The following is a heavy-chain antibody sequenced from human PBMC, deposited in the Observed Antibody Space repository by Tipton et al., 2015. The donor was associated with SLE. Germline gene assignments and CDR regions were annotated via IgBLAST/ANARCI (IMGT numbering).Heavy chain of an antibody. V-gene: IGHV4-34*01. Sequence: TLSLTCAVYGGSFSGYYWSWIRQPPGKGLEWIGEINQSGSTNHNSSLKSRVTISLDTSKNQFSLKLNSVTAADTAVYYCARGLGTVTTRAFDIWGQGTMVTVSS. CDR2: INQSGST. CDR3: ARGLGTVTTRAFDI. D-gene: IGHD4-17*01. CDR1: GGSFSGYY. J-gene: IGHJ3*02.